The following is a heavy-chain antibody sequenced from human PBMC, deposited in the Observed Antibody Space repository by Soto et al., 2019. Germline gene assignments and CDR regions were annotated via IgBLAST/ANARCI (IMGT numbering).Heavy chain of an antibody. CDR1: GFTFSSYS. Sequence: EVQLVESGGGLVKPGGSLRLSCAASGFTFSSYSMNWVRQAPGKGLEWGSSISSSSSYIYYADSVKGRFTISRYNAKKSLYLQMNSMSAEDTAVYYCTRADAQDTAMVMYYYYGMDVWGPGTTVTVS. D-gene: IGHD5-18*01. CDR3: TRADAQDTAMVMYYYYGMDV. J-gene: IGHJ6*02. V-gene: IGHV3-21*01. CDR2: ISSSSSYI.